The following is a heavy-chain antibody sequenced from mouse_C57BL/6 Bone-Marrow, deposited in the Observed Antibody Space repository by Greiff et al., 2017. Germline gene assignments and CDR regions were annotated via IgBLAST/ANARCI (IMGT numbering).Heavy chain of an antibody. D-gene: IGHD2-3*01. V-gene: IGHV1-82*01. CDR1: GYAFSSSW. CDR2: IYPGDGDT. CDR3: ARKGLMIFYAMDY. Sequence: QVQLQQSGPELVKPGASVKISCKASGYAFSSSWMNWVKQRPGKGLEWIGRIYPGDGDTNYNGKFKGKATLTAYKSSSTAYMQLSSLTSEDSAVYFCARKGLMIFYAMDYWGQGTSVTVSS. J-gene: IGHJ4*01.